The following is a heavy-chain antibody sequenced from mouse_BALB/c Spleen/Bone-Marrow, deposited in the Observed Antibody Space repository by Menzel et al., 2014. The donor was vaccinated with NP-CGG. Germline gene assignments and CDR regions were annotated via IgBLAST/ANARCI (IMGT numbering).Heavy chain of an antibody. CDR3: ARGTTVVGDY. V-gene: IGHV1-14*01. Sequence: VQPQQSGPELVKPGASVKMSCMASGYTFTSYVMHWVKQKPGQGLEWIGYINPFNDGIEYNEKFKVKATLTSDKSSSTAYMELSSLTSEDSAVYYCARGTTVVGDYWGQGTTLTVSS. J-gene: IGHJ2*01. CDR1: GYTFTSYV. D-gene: IGHD1-1*01. CDR2: INPFNDGI.